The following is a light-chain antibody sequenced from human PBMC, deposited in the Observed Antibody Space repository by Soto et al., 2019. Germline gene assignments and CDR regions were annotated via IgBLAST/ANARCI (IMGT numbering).Light chain of an antibody. CDR2: EVS. CDR1: SSDVGSYNL. V-gene: IGLV2-14*02. CDR3: SSYTTRSTRV. J-gene: IGLJ3*02. Sequence: QPVLTQPASVSGSPGQSITISCTGTSSDVGSYNLVSWYQQLPGKAPKLMIYEVSNRPSGVSDRFSGSKSGNTASLTISGLQAEDEADYYCSSYTTRSTRVFGGGTKLTVL.